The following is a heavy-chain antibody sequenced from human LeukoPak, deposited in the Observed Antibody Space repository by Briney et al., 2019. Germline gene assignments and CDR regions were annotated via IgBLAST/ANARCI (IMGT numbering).Heavy chain of an antibody. J-gene: IGHJ6*02. CDR2: ISSSGSTI. CDR1: GFTFSSYE. D-gene: IGHD2-2*01. V-gene: IGHV3-48*03. CDR3: ARDEIVVVPAAMLGYYYYGMDV. Sequence: GGSLRLSCAASGFTFSSYEMNWVRQAPGKGLEWVSYISSSGSTIYHADSVKGRFTISRDNAKNSLYLQMNSLRAEDTAVYYCARDEIVVVPAAMLGYYYYGMDVWGQGTTVTVSS.